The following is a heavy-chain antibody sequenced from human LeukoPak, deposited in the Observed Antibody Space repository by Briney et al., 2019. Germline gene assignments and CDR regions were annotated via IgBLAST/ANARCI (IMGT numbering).Heavy chain of an antibody. CDR3: ASLPFYGGNSNY. CDR1: GFTFSSYS. V-gene: IGHV3-21*01. D-gene: IGHD4-23*01. Sequence: GGSLRLSCAASGFTFSSYSMNWVRQAPGKGLGWVSSISSSSSYIYYADSVKGRFTISRDNAKNSLYLQMNSLRAEDTAVYYCASLPFYGGNSNYWGQGTLVTVSS. J-gene: IGHJ4*02. CDR2: ISSSSSYI.